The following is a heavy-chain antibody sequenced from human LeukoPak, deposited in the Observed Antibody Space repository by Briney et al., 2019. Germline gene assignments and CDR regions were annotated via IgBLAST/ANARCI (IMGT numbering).Heavy chain of an antibody. CDR2: ISADNGNT. J-gene: IGHJ5*02. Sequence: GASVKVSCKASGYTLTTYGISWVRQAPGQGLEWMGWISADNGNTNYAQKVQGRVTMTTDTSTSTAYMELRSLRSDDTAIYYCARALYSDYYSYLNWFDPWGQGTLVTVSS. V-gene: IGHV1-18*01. CDR3: ARALYSDYYSYLNWFDP. CDR1: GYTLTTYG. D-gene: IGHD5-12*01.